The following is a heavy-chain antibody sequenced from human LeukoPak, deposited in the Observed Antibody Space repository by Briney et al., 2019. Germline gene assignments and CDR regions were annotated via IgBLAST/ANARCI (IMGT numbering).Heavy chain of an antibody. CDR2: VYPRDSDN. Sequence: GESLQISFKASGYSFSNYWIGWVRPGPGKGLEWMGIVYPRDSDNRYSPSFQGQVTIPAAKSISPAYLQWSSLKASDTAVYYCARPGERSRRDWNLDQWGQGTLVTVSS. CDR1: GYSFSNYW. J-gene: IGHJ4*02. CDR3: ARPGERSRRDWNLDQ. D-gene: IGHD1-1*01. V-gene: IGHV5-51*01.